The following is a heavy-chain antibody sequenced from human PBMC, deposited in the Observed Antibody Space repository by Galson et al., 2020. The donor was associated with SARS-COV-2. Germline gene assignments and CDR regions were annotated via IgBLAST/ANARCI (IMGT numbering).Heavy chain of an antibody. D-gene: IGHD3-10*01. V-gene: IGHV5-51*01. CDR1: GYTFTSYW. CDR3: ARHGLLKALLDPRKGIYSYAMDV. CDR2: IYPGDSDI. Sequence: GESLKISCEASGYTFTSYWIGWVRPMPGKGLEWLGIIYPGDSDIKYSPSFRGQVTISADRSVSTAYLQWSSLKASDTAIYYCARHGLLKALLDPRKGIYSYAMDVWGQGTTITVSS. J-gene: IGHJ6*02.